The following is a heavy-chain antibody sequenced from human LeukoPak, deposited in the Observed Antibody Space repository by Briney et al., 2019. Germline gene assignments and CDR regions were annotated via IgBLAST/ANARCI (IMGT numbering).Heavy chain of an antibody. CDR3: ARLRIVGATKGAFDI. CDR1: GYSFTSYW. D-gene: IGHD1-26*01. CDR2: IYPGDSDT. Sequence: GESLKISCKGSGYSFTSYWIGWVRQMPGKGLEWTRIIYPGDSDTRYSPSFQGQVTTSADKSISTAYLQWSSLKASDTAMYYCARLRIVGATKGAFDIWGQGTMVTVSS. J-gene: IGHJ3*02. V-gene: IGHV5-51*01.